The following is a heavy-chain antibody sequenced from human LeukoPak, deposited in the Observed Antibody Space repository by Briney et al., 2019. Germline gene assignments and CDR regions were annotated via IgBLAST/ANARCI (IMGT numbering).Heavy chain of an antibody. V-gene: IGHV4-30-2*01. D-gene: IGHD6-13*01. CDR1: GGSISSGGYS. Sequence: SQTLSLTCAVSGGSISSGGYSWNWIRQPPGKGLEWIGYIYHSGTTYYNPSLKSRVTISVDRSKNQFSLKLRSVTAADTAVYYCARDQSSSWYWFDPWGQGTLVTVSS. J-gene: IGHJ5*02. CDR3: ARDQSSSWYWFDP. CDR2: IYHSGTT.